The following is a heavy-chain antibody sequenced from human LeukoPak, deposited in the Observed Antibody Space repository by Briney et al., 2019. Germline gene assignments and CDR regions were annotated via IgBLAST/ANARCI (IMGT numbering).Heavy chain of an antibody. Sequence: SETLSLTCAVSGYSISSGYYWGWIQQPPGKGLEWIGSIYHSGSTYYNPSLKSRVTISVDTSKNQFSLKLSSVTAADTAVYYCARANPGRAAAGSYYFDYWGQGTLVTVSS. CDR2: IYHSGST. V-gene: IGHV4-38-2*01. CDR3: ARANPGRAAAGSYYFDY. D-gene: IGHD6-13*01. CDR1: GYSISSGYY. J-gene: IGHJ4*02.